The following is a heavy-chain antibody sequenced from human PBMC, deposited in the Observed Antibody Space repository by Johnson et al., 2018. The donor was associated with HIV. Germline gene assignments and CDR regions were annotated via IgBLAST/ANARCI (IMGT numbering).Heavy chain of an antibody. Sequence: QMLLVESGGGVVQPGRSLRLSCAASGFTFSSYAMHWVRQAPGKGLEWVAVISYDGSNKYYADSVKGRFTISRDNSKNFLYLQMNSLRAEDTAVYYCARGGRIAVETTGAFDIWGQGTMVTVSS. D-gene: IGHD6-19*01. CDR2: ISYDGSNK. V-gene: IGHV3-30*14. CDR3: ARGGRIAVETTGAFDI. J-gene: IGHJ3*02. CDR1: GFTFSSYA.